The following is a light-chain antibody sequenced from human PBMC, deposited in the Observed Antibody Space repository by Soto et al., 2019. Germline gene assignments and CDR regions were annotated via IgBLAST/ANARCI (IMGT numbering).Light chain of an antibody. J-gene: IGLJ2*01. CDR1: SSNIGAGYD. CDR2: GNS. V-gene: IGLV1-40*01. Sequence: QSVLTQPPSVSGAPGQRVTISCTGSSSNIGAGYDVHWYQQLPGTAPKLLIYGNSNRPSGVPDRFSGSKSGTSASLAITGLXXXXXXDYYCQSYDSSLSGYVVFGGGTKLTVL. CDR3: QSYDSSLSGYVV.